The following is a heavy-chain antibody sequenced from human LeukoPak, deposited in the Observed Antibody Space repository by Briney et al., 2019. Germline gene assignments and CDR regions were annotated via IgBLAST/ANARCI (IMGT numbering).Heavy chain of an antibody. CDR3: ARIAVAGTEVGY. V-gene: IGHV4-4*07. CDR2: IYTSGST. D-gene: IGHD6-19*01. Sequence: KPSETLSLTCTVSGDSISSYYWSWIRQPAGKGLEWIGRIYTSGSTNYNPPLKSRVTISVDTSKNQFSLKLSSVAAADTAVYYCARIAVAGTEVGYWGQGTLVTVSS. CDR1: GDSISSYY. J-gene: IGHJ4*02.